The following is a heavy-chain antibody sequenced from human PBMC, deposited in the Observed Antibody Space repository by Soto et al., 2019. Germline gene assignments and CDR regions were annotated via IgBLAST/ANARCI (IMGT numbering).Heavy chain of an antibody. Sequence: QVQLQESGPGLVKPSDTLSLTCAVSGYSISSSNWWGWIRQPPGKGLEWIGYIYYSGTTYYNPSLKSRVNISIDTNENKLTLKLTSVTAVDTAVYYCARWEIQGPIDYWGQGNLVNVSS. V-gene: IGHV4-28*01. CDR1: GYSISSSNW. D-gene: IGHD1-26*01. CDR2: IYYSGTT. J-gene: IGHJ4*02. CDR3: ARWEIQGPIDY.